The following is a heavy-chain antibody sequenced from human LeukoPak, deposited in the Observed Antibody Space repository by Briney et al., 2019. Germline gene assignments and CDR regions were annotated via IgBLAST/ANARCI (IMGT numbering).Heavy chain of an antibody. CDR2: ISGSGGST. D-gene: IGHD2-2*01. V-gene: IGHV3-23*01. CDR1: GFTFSSYA. CDR3: AKSYCSSTSCSWDYYYYGMDV. J-gene: IGHJ6*02. Sequence: GGSLRLSCAASGFTFSSYAMSWVRQAPGKGLEWVSAISGSGGSTYYADSVKGRFTISRDNSKNTLYLQMNSLRAEDTAVYYCAKSYCSSTSCSWDYYYYGMDVWGQGTTVTVS.